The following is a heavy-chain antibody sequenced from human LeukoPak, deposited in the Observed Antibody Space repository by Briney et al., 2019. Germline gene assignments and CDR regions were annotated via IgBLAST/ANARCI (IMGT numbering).Heavy chain of an antibody. J-gene: IGHJ4*02. CDR2: IKRDGSEQ. CDR1: GFPFSSFW. D-gene: IGHD6-25*01. V-gene: IGHV3-7*03. CDR3: AKGSGTAEDY. Sequence: PGGSLRLSCEGSGFPFSSFWMSWVRQVPGKGLEWVANIKRDGSEQYYVDSVKGRFTISRDNAKKSLYLQMNSLRAEDTAVYYCAKGSGTAEDYWGQGTLVTVSS.